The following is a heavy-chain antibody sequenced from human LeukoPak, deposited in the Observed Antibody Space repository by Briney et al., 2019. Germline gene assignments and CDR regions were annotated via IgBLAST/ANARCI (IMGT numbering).Heavy chain of an antibody. Sequence: KAGGSLRLSCAASGFTFSDYSMNWVRQAPGKGLEWVSSISRSSRHVYYGGSVKGRFTISRDNAKNSLFLQMNSLRAEDMAVYYCARRATYYYDSSGYFPPDYWGQGTLVTVSS. CDR3: ARRATYYYDSSGYFPPDY. CDR1: GFTFSDYS. D-gene: IGHD3-22*01. CDR2: ISRSSRHV. V-gene: IGHV3-21*01. J-gene: IGHJ4*02.